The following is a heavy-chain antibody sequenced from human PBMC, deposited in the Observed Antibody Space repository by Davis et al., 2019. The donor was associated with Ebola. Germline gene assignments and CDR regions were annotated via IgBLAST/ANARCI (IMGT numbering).Heavy chain of an antibody. CDR1: GGSFSGYY. CDR2: INHSGST. CDR3: ARRSVVYYYYYGMDV. V-gene: IGHV4-34*01. D-gene: IGHD4-23*01. Sequence: SETLSLTCAVYGGSFSGYYWSWIRQPPGKGLEWIGEINHSGSTNYNPSLKSRVTISVDTSTNQFSLKLSAVTAADTAVYYCARRSVVYYYYYGMDVWGQGTTVTVSS. J-gene: IGHJ6*02.